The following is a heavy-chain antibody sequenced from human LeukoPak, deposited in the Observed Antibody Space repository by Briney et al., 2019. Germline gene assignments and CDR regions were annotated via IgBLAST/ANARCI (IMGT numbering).Heavy chain of an antibody. V-gene: IGHV4-59*08. CDR3: ARYVWPPDI. CDR2: IYYSGST. J-gene: IGHJ3*02. D-gene: IGHD3-16*01. Sequence: MSLETLSLTCTVSGGSISSYYWSWIRQPPGKGLEWIGYIYYSGSTNYNPSLKSRVTISVDTSKNQFSLKLSSVTAADTAVYYCARYVWPPDIWGQGTMVTVSS. CDR1: GGSISSYY.